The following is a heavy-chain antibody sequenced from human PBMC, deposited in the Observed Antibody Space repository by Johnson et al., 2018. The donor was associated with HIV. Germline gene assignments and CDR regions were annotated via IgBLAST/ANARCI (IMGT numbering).Heavy chain of an antibody. J-gene: IGHJ3*02. Sequence: VQLVESGGGVVQPGRSLRLSCAASGFTFSSYAMHWVRQAPGKGLEWVAVISYDGSNKYYADSVKGRFTISRDKSKNSLYLQMNSLRAEDTAVYYCALNWGAEGAFDIWGQGTMVTVSS. D-gene: IGHD7-27*01. V-gene: IGHV3-30*04. CDR3: ALNWGAEGAFDI. CDR1: GFTFSSYA. CDR2: ISYDGSNK.